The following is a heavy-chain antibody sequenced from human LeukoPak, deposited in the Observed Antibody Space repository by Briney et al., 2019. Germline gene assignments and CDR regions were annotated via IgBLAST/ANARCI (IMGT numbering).Heavy chain of an antibody. CDR3: AKAGWYSAKTYATYDDAYDI. CDR2: ISSSGSTT. D-gene: IGHD1-26*01. Sequence: GGSLRLSCAASGFTFSSYEMNWVRQAPGKGLEWVSYISSSGSTTYYADSVKGRFTISRDNSKKKVFLQMNSLRADDTAVYHCAKAGWYSAKTYATYDDAYDIWGQGTMVTVSS. V-gene: IGHV3-48*03. CDR1: GFTFSSYE. J-gene: IGHJ3*02.